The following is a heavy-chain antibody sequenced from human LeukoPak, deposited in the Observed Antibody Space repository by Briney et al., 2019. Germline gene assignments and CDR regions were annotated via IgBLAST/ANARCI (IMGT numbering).Heavy chain of an antibody. V-gene: IGHV3-13*01. J-gene: IGHJ4*02. Sequence: GGSLRLSCAASGFTFSSYDMHWVRQATGKGLEWVSAIGTAGDTYYPGSVKGRFTISRDNAKNSLYLQMNSLRAEDTAVYYCARDQTCTNCPIDYWGQGTLVTVSS. D-gene: IGHD2-2*01. CDR3: ARDQTCTNCPIDY. CDR1: GFTFSSYD. CDR2: IGTAGDT.